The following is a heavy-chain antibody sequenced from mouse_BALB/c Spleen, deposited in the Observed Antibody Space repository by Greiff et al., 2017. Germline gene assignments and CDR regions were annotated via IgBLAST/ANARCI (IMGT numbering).Heavy chain of an antibody. CDR3: ARDDDYDVSLAY. V-gene: IGHV2-9*02. J-gene: IGHJ3*01. Sequence: QVQLQQSGPGLVAPSQSLSITCTVSGFSLTSYGVHWVRQPPGKGLEWLGVIWAGGSTNYNSALMSRLSISKDNSKSQVFLKMNSLQTDDTAMYYCARDDDYDVSLAYWGQGTLVTVSA. D-gene: IGHD2-4*01. CDR1: GFSLTSYG. CDR2: IWAGGST.